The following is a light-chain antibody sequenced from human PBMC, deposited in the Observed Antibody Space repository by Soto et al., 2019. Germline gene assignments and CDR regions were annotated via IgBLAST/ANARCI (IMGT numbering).Light chain of an antibody. Sequence: QSALTQPRSVSGSPGQSVTISCTGTSSDVGGHNYVSWYQQHPGKAPKLMIYDVSKRPSGVPDRFSGSKFGNTASLTISGLQAEDEADYYCCSYAGSYWVFGGGTKLTVL. CDR1: SSDVGGHNY. CDR2: DVS. J-gene: IGLJ2*01. V-gene: IGLV2-11*01. CDR3: CSYAGSYWV.